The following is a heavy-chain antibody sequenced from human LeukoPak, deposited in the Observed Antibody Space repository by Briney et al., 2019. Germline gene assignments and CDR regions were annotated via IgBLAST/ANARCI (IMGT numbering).Heavy chain of an antibody. D-gene: IGHD1-14*01. V-gene: IGHV1-69*06. J-gene: IGHJ6*03. CDR2: IIPIFGTA. Sequence: SVKVSCKASGGTFSSYAISWVRQAPGQGLEWMGGIIPIFGTANYAQKFQGRVTITADKSTSTAYMELSSLRSEDTAVYYCARVASPRKYYYYYYYMDVWGKGTTVTVSS. CDR3: ARVASPRKYYYYYYYMDV. CDR1: GGTFSSYA.